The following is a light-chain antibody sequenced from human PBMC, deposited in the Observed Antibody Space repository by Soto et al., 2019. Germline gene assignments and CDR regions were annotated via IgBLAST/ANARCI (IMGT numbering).Light chain of an antibody. CDR2: DAS. CDR1: QNINAW. V-gene: IGKV1-5*01. Sequence: DIQMTQSPSTLSASVGDRVTITCRASQNINAWLAWYQQKPGKAPKLLISDASILESGVSSRFSGSGYGTEFTLTISSQQPDDFATYYCQQFHTYYTFGQGTKLEIK. J-gene: IGKJ2*01. CDR3: QQFHTYYT.